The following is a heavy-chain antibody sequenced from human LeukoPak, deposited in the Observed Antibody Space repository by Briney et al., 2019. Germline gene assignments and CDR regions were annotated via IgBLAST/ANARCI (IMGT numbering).Heavy chain of an antibody. V-gene: IGHV3-74*01. CDR2: INSDGSST. CDR3: ARVLRGCSGGSCYYFDY. CDR1: GFTFSSYW. Sequence: GGSLRLSCAASGFTFSSYWMHWVRQAPGKGLAWVSRINSDGSSTSYADSVKGRFTISRDNAKNTLCLQMNSLRAEDTAVYYCARVLRGCSGGSCYYFDYWGQGTLVTVSS. J-gene: IGHJ4*02. D-gene: IGHD2-15*01.